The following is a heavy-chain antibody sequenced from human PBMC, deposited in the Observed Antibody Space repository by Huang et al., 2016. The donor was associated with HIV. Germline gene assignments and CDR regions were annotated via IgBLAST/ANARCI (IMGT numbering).Heavy chain of an antibody. Sequence: QITLKESGPTLAKPTQTLTLTCTSSGFSLNTSGVAVGWIRQPPGKALEWLALIYWDDDKRYRPSLKNSVTINKYTAKNEGVFTITKLNPVDTATYFCTAGWGGYYPYWGQGALVTVSS. CDR3: TAGWGGYYPY. D-gene: IGHD3-3*01. CDR1: GFSLNTSGVA. J-gene: IGHJ4*02. V-gene: IGHV2-5*02. CDR2: IYWDDDK.